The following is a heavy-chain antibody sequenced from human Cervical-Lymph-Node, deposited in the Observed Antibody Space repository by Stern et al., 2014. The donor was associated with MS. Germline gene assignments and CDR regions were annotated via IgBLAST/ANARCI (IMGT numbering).Heavy chain of an antibody. Sequence: EQLVESGGGVVQPGRSLRLSCAASGFTFSSYAMHWVRQAPGKGLEWVAVISYDGSNKYYADSVKGRFTISRDNSKNTLYLQMNSLRAEDTAVYYCARDLLTYYDFWSGQNPFDYWGQGTLVTVSS. J-gene: IGHJ4*02. CDR3: ARDLLTYYDFWSGQNPFDY. CDR2: ISYDGSNK. V-gene: IGHV3-30-3*01. CDR1: GFTFSSYA. D-gene: IGHD3-3*01.